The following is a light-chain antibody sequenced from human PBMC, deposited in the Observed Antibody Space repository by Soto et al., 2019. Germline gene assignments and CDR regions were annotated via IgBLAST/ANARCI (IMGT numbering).Light chain of an antibody. CDR1: QSIVSY. Sequence: DIQMTQSPSSLSASAGDRVTITCRASQSIVSYLNWYQQKPGKAPNLLIYAASSLQSGVPSRFSCSGSGTDFTLTISSLQPEDFATYYCQQSYDTVWTFGQGTKVEIK. CDR3: QQSYDTVWT. J-gene: IGKJ1*01. V-gene: IGKV1-39*01. CDR2: AAS.